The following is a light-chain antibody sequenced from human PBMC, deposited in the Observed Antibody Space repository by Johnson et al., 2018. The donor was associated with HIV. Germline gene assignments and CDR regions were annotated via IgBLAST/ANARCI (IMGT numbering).Light chain of an antibody. J-gene: IGLJ1*01. CDR2: ENN. CDR3: GTWDTSLSAGYV. Sequence: QSVLTQPPSVSAAPGQKVTISCSGSSSNIGNNYVSWYQQVPGTAPKLLIYENNKRPSGIPDRFSGSKSGTSATLGITGLQTGDEADYYCGTWDTSLSAGYVFGTGPKVTVL. V-gene: IGLV1-51*02. CDR1: SSNIGNNY.